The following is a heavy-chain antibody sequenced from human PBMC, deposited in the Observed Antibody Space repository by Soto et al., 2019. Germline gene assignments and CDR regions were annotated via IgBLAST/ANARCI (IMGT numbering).Heavy chain of an antibody. CDR3: ARVKNWAEFDY. CDR2: VYQSGDT. D-gene: IGHD7-27*01. CDR1: GGSMSDYY. Sequence: SETLSLTCTVSGGSMSDYYWTWIRQPPGKGLEWIGYVYQSGDTNYNPSLKSRVNMSMDASENQFSLTLTSVTAADTALYYCARVKNWAEFDYWGQGALVTVSS. V-gene: IGHV4-59*01. J-gene: IGHJ4*02.